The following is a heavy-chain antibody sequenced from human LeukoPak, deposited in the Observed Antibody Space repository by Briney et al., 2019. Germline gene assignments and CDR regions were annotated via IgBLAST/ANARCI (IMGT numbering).Heavy chain of an antibody. CDR2: IYYSGST. D-gene: IGHD1-26*01. Sequence: SETLSLTCAVSGGSISGYYWSWIRQPPGKGLEWIGYIYYSGSTKYNPSPKSRVTISVDTSKNQFSLRLNSVTAADTAMYYCAREKYGGSNDYWGQGTLVTVSS. J-gene: IGHJ4*02. CDR3: AREKYGGSNDY. CDR1: GGSISGYY. V-gene: IGHV4-59*01.